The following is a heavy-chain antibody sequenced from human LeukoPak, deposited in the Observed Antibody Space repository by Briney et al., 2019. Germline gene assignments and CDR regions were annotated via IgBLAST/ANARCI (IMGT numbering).Heavy chain of an antibody. Sequence: PGGSLRLSCAASGFTFSSYEMNWVRQAPGKGLEGVSYISSSGSTIYCADSVKGRFTISRGNSKNTLYLQMNSLRAEDTAVYYCAKDSYYYYYMDVWGKGTTVTISS. CDR2: ISSSGSTI. CDR1: GFTFSSYE. CDR3: AKDSYYYYYMDV. V-gene: IGHV3-48*03. J-gene: IGHJ6*03.